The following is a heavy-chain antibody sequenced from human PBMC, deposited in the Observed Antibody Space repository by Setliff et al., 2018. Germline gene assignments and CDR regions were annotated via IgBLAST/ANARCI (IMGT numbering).Heavy chain of an antibody. D-gene: IGHD3-10*01. V-gene: IGHV4-4*08. CDR1: GGSINNYY. CDR3: AKVPITKVYFYMDV. J-gene: IGHJ6*03. Sequence: PSETLSLTCTVSGGSINNYYLSWIRQSPGKGLEWIGYIDTSGSTDYNPSLKSRVTISVDTSKNQLSLKLSSVTAADTAVYYCAKVPITKVYFYMDVWGKGTTVTVSS. CDR2: IDTSGST.